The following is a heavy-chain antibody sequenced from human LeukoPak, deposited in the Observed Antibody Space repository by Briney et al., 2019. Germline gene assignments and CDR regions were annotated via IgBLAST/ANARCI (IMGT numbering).Heavy chain of an antibody. D-gene: IGHD4-23*01. J-gene: IGHJ4*02. CDR3: AKGHLSYGGNSGIDY. CDR2: IWYDGSNK. V-gene: IGHV3-33*06. Sequence: PGRSLRLSCAASGFTFSSYGMHWVRQAPGKGLEWVAVIWYDGSNKYYADSVKGRFTISRDNSKDTLYLQMNSLRAEDTAVYYCAKGHLSYGGNSGIDYWGQGTLVTVSS. CDR1: GFTFSSYG.